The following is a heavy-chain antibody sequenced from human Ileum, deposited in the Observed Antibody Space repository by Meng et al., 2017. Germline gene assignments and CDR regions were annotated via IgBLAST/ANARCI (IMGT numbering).Heavy chain of an antibody. V-gene: IGHV4-38-2*01. CDR1: GSSVSSPYY. CDR2: VSHTATT. CDR3: ASDIAFAWFYY. J-gene: IGHJ4*02. D-gene: IGHD2-15*01. Sequence: SETLSLTCAVSGSSVSSPYYWGWIRQPPGKGLEWIGTVSHTATTYYNSSLRNRVTISLDTSKNQFSLRLNSVTAADTAVYYRASDIAFAWFYYWGQGTLVTVSS.